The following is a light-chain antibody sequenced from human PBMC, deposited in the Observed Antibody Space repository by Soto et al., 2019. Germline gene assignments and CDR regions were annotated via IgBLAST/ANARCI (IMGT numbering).Light chain of an antibody. Sequence: EIVLTQSPGTLALSPGERATVSCRASQSVSSNSLAWYQQKPGQAPRLLIYGTSSRATGIPDTFSGSGSGTDFTLTIGRLEPEDFAVYYCLQYGSSPWTFGQGTKVEI. CDR1: QSVSSNS. CDR3: LQYGSSPWT. V-gene: IGKV3-20*01. J-gene: IGKJ1*01. CDR2: GTS.